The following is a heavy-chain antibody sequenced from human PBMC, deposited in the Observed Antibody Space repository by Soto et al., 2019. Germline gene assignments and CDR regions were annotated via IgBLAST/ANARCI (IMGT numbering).Heavy chain of an antibody. J-gene: IGHJ4*02. V-gene: IGHV3-30*18. CDR3: AKAGRPTVTTSWSYYFDF. CDR1: GFTFSSYG. D-gene: IGHD4-17*01. CDR2: ISYDGSNK. Sequence: QVQLVESGGGVVQPGRSLRLSCAASGFTFSSYGMHWVRQAPGKGLEWVAVISYDGSNKYYADSVKGRFTISRDNSKNTLYLQLNSQRAVDTAVYYCAKAGRPTVTTSWSYYFDFWGQGTLVTVSS.